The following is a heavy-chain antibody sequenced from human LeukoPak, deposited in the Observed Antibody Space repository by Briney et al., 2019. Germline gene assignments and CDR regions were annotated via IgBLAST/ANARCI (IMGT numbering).Heavy chain of an antibody. J-gene: IGHJ4*02. Sequence: GSLRLSCAASGFTFNNYAMNWVRQAPGKGLEWVSGISGSGVSTYYADSVKGRFTVSRDNSKNTLYLQMSSLSAEDTAVYYCAKNRGIYYSFDHWGQGTLVTVSS. CDR1: GFTFNNYA. D-gene: IGHD1-26*01. CDR3: AKNRGIYYSFDH. CDR2: ISGSGVST. V-gene: IGHV3-23*01.